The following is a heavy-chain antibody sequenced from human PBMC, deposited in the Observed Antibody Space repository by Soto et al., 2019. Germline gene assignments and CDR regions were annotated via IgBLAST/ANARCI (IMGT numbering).Heavy chain of an antibody. CDR1: GYTFTSYA. Sequence: QVQLVQSGAEVKKPGASVKVSCKASGYTFTSYAMHWVRQAPGQRLQWMGWINAGNGNTKYSQKFQGRVTITRDTSASTAYMELSSLRSEDTAVYYCARDPRWPAYFDYWGQGTLVTASS. J-gene: IGHJ4*02. CDR3: ARDPRWPAYFDY. V-gene: IGHV1-3*01. CDR2: INAGNGNT.